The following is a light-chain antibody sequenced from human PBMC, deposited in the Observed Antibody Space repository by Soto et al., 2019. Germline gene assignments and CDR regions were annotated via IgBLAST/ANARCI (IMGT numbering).Light chain of an antibody. CDR1: QSVLSSSNNRNY. CDR2: WAS. V-gene: IGKV4-1*01. CDR3: QHYSSINWM. Sequence: DIVMTQSPDSLAVSLGERATINCKSSQSVLSSSNNRNYLAWYQQKSGQPPKLLIYWASTRESGVPDRFSGSGSGTDFTLTISSLQAEDVAAYYCQHYSSINWMFCQGTKVDIK. J-gene: IGKJ1*01.